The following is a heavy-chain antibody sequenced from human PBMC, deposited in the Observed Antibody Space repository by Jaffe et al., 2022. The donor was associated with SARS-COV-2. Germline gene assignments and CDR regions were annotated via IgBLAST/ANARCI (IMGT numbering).Heavy chain of an antibody. CDR3: ATGGGSYSPLGDYFDY. CDR2: FDPEDGET. J-gene: IGHJ4*02. CDR1: GYTLTELS. Sequence: QVQLVQSGAEVKKPGASVKVSCKVSGYTLTELSMHWVRQAPGKGLEWMGGFDPEDGETIYAQKFQGRVTMTEDTSTDTAYMELSSLRSEDTAVYYCATGGGSYSPLGDYFDYWGQGTLVTVSS. V-gene: IGHV1-24*01. D-gene: IGHD1-26*01.